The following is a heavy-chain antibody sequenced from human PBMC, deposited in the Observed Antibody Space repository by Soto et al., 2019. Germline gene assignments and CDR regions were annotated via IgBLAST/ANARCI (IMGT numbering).Heavy chain of an antibody. CDR1: GFTFSSYG. D-gene: IGHD2-15*01. CDR3: AKDLGGCGKGYCSGGPDGMDV. Sequence: QVQLVESGGGVVQPGRSLRLSCAASGFTFSSYGMHWVRQAPGKGLEWVAVISYDGSNKYYADSVKGRFTISRDNSKNTLYLQMNSLRAEDTAVYYWAKDLGGCGKGYCSGGPDGMDVWGQGTTVTVSS. V-gene: IGHV3-30*18. J-gene: IGHJ6*02. CDR2: ISYDGSNK.